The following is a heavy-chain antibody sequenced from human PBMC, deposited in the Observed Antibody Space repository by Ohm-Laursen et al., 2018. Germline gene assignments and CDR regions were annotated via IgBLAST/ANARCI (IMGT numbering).Heavy chain of an antibody. CDR3: ARETVKRAKTRYYYGMDV. J-gene: IGHJ6*02. D-gene: IGHD1-26*01. Sequence: ASVKVSCKASGYTFTSYDINWVRQATGQGLEWMGWMNPNSGNTGYAQKFQGRVTMTRNTSISTAYMELSSLRSEDTAVYYCARETVKRAKTRYYYGMDVWGQGTTVTVSS. CDR2: MNPNSGNT. V-gene: IGHV1-8*01. CDR1: GYTFTSYD.